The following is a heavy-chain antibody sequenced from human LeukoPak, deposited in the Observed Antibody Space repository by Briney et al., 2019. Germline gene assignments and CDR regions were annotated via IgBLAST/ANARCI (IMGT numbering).Heavy chain of an antibody. V-gene: IGHV3-23*01. CDR2: ISGSGGST. CDR3: AKYTRDKVRQQLSDY. D-gene: IGHD6-13*01. Sequence: GGSLRHSCAASGFTFSSYGMSWVRQAPGKGLEWVSAISGSGGSTYYADSVKGRFTISRDNSKNTLYLQMNSLRAEDTAVYYCAKYTRDKVRQQLSDYWGQGTLVTVSS. CDR1: GFTFSSYG. J-gene: IGHJ4*02.